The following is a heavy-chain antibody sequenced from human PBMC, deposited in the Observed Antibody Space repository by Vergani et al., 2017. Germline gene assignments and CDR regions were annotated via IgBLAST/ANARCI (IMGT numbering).Heavy chain of an antibody. CDR3: ARPLGRQLVARIAY. V-gene: IGHV3-23*01. CDR1: GFTFRSYA. J-gene: IGHJ4*02. D-gene: IGHD6-13*01. Sequence: EVQLLESGGGFVQPGGSLRLSCVASGFTFRSYAMSWVRQAPGKGLEWGSDVSSTGGRTYYADSVKGRFTVSRDNSKSTVYLQMNSLTAADTAVYYCARPLGRQLVARIAYWGQGTLVTVSS. CDR2: VSSTGGRT.